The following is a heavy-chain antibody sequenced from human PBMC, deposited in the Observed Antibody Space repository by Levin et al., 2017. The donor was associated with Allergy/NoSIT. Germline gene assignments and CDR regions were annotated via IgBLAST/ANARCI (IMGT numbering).Heavy chain of an antibody. Sequence: GGSLRLSCAASRFTFSLYAMSWVRQAPGKGLEWVSSISDRGDSTYYADSVQGRFTISRDTSKDTLYLQMNSLRAEDTALYYCVKWADYYDSSGYYSWGQGIPVTVSS. V-gene: IGHV3-23*01. D-gene: IGHD3-22*01. CDR3: VKWADYYDSSGYYS. J-gene: IGHJ4*02. CDR2: ISDRGDST. CDR1: RFTFSLYA.